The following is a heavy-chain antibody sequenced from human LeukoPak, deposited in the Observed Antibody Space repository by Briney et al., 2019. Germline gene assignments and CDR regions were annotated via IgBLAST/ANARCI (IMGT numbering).Heavy chain of an antibody. V-gene: IGHV3-20*04. CDR3: ARSCHYYDRAFYFDY. CDR2: INWNGGRT. Sequence: GGSLRLSCAASGFTFDDSGMSWVRQAPGKGLEWVSGINWNGGRTVYADSVKGRFTISRDNAKNSLYLQMNSLRAEETALYYCARSCHYYDRAFYFDYWGQGTLVTVSS. J-gene: IGHJ4*02. D-gene: IGHD3-22*01. CDR1: GFTFDDSG.